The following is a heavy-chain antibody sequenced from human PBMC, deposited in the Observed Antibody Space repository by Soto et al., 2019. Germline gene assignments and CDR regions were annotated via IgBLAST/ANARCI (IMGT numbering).Heavy chain of an antibody. CDR2: ISPDDGNT. J-gene: IGHJ4*02. CDR3: ARAEAPFGESLH. Sequence: ASVQVSCKTSGYTFNSYTIAWVRQAPGQGLEWLGWISPDDGNTEYEQKFQGRVTMTADTLTNNAYLELRSLKSDDTAIYYCARAEAPFGESLHWGQGTPVTVSS. CDR1: GYTFNSYT. V-gene: IGHV1-18*01. D-gene: IGHD3-10*01.